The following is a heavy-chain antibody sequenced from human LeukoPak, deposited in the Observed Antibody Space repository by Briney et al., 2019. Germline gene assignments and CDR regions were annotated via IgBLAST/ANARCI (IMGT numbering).Heavy chain of an antibody. J-gene: IGHJ4*02. D-gene: IGHD4-17*01. CDR3: ARQTSTVTMYYFDY. CDR2: IYYSGST. V-gene: IGHV4-39*01. Sequence: GSLRLSCAASGFTFSSYSMNWVRQPPGKGLEWIGSIYYSGSTYYNPSLKSRVTISVDTSKNQFSLKLSSVTAADTAVYYCARQTSTVTMYYFDYWGQGTLVTVSS. CDR1: GFTFSSYSMN.